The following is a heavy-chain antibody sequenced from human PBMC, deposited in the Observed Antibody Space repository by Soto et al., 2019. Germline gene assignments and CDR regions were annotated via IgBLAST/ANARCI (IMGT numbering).Heavy chain of an antibody. CDR1: GGSVTSYS. CDR2: ISSTGST. J-gene: IGHJ5*02. D-gene: IGHD3-10*01. CDR3: ARVPSFFGSGNWIDP. V-gene: IGHV4-59*02. Sequence: QVQLQESGPGLVKPSETLSLTCSVSGGSVTSYSWSWIRQPPGKGLEWIGYISSTGSTNYNPSLKSRVTIPIDTSNRQFSLNMRSVTAADTAVYYCARVPSFFGSGNWIDPWGQGTRVTVSS.